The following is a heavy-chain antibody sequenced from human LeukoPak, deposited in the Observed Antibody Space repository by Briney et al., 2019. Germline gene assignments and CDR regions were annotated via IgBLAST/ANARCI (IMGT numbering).Heavy chain of an antibody. J-gene: IGHJ4*02. CDR1: GFTFSSYA. Sequence: PGGSLRLSCSASGFTFSSYAMHWVRHAPRKGLEYVSAISSNGGSTYFADSVKGRFTISRANSKYPWYLQMSSLRAEDTAVYYCVKGSSTSYTAVIDYWGQGTLVTVSS. CDR2: ISSNGGST. V-gene: IGHV3-64D*06. CDR3: VKGSSTSYTAVIDY. D-gene: IGHD2-2*01.